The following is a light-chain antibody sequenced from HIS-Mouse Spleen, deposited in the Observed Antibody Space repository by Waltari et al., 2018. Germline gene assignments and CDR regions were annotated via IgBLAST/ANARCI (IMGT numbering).Light chain of an antibody. Sequence: SYALTQPPSVSVSPGQTARITCPGDALPTNYAYWYQQKSGQAPVLVIYEDSKRPSGIPERFSGSSSGTMATLTISGAQVEDEADYYCYSTDSSGNHRVFGGGTKLTVL. V-gene: IGLV3-10*01. CDR3: YSTDSSGNHRV. J-gene: IGLJ2*01. CDR2: EDS. CDR1: ALPTNY.